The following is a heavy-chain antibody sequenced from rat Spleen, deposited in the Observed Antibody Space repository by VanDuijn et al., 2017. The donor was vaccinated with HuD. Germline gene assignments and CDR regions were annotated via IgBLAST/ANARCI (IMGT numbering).Heavy chain of an antibody. CDR1: GFTYSNYG. D-gene: IGHD1-6*01. CDR2: ISYDGIIT. V-gene: IGHV5-29*01. CDR3: TRDRGYTADYYYRWFAY. Sequence: EVQLVESGGGLVQPGRSLKLSCAASGFTYSNYGMAWVRQAPTKGLEWVATISYDGIITYYRDSVKGRFTISRDHAISTLYLQMNSLRSEDTATYYCTRDRGYTADYYYRWFAYWGQGTLVTVSS. J-gene: IGHJ3*01.